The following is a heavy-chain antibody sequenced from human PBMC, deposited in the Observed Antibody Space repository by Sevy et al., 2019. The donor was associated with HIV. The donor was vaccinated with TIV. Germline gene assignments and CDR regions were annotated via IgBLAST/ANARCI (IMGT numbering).Heavy chain of an antibody. V-gene: IGHV3-48*02. CDR2: ISSSSRTI. Sequence: GGSLRLSCAASGFTFSNYSMTWVRQAPGKGLEWISYISSSSRTIYNADSVKGRFTISRANAKNSLYLQMNSLRDEDTAVYYCARHVTNVVQRISTRAFDIWGQGTMVTVSS. CDR1: GFTFSNYS. D-gene: IGHD2-21*01. CDR3: ARHVTNVVQRISTRAFDI. J-gene: IGHJ3*02.